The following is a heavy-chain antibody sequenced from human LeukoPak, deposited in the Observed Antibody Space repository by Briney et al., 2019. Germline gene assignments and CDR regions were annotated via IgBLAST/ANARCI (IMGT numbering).Heavy chain of an antibody. V-gene: IGHV1-69*13. CDR2: IIPMLGAA. CDR3: ASGSDAGWLSFDY. D-gene: IGHD3-22*01. J-gene: IGHJ4*02. Sequence: GASVKVSCKASGGIFSSYAISWVRQAPGQGLEWMGGIIPMLGAANYAQNFQGRVTINADESTSTAYMELSSLRSEDTAVYYCASGSDAGWLSFDYWGQGTLVTVSS. CDR1: GGIFSSYA.